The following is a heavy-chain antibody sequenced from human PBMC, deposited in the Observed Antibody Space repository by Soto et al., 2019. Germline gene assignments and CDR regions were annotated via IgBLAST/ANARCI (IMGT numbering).Heavy chain of an antibody. CDR3: ARVPDYDFWSGYVHDAFDI. CDR2: IYYSGST. J-gene: IGHJ3*02. Sequence: SETLSLTFTVSGGSISSGGYYWSWIRQHPGKGLEWIGYIYYSGSTYYNPSLKSRVTISVDTSKNQFSLKLSSVTAADTAVYYCARVPDYDFWSGYVHDAFDIWGQGTMVT. V-gene: IGHV4-31*02. D-gene: IGHD3-3*01. CDR1: GGSISSGGYY.